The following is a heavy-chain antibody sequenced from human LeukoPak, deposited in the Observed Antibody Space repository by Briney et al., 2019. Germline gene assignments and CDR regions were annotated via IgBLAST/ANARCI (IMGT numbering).Heavy chain of an antibody. J-gene: IGHJ4*02. CDR1: SGSISTSNYY. Sequence: PSETLSLTCTVSSGSISTSNYYWGWVRQPPGKALEWIGNIFYSGSTYYSPSLKSRVTISLDTSRNQFSLKLNSVTAADTAIYYCARVVASTSIDSWGQGTLVTVSS. CDR2: IFYSGST. D-gene: IGHD2-15*01. V-gene: IGHV4-39*07. CDR3: ARVVASTSIDS.